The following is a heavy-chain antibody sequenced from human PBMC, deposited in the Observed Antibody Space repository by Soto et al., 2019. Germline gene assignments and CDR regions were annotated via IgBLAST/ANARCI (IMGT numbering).Heavy chain of an antibody. J-gene: IGHJ4*02. CDR3: AREALYCYDSSGYFDY. CDR1: GYTFTSYG. D-gene: IGHD3-22*01. CDR2: ISAYNGNT. V-gene: IGHV1-18*01. Sequence: ASVKVSCKASGYTFTSYGISWVRQAPGQGLEWMGWISAYNGNTTYAQKLQGRVTMTTDTSTRAAYMELRRLRSDDTAVYYCAREALYCYDSSGYFDYWGQGTLVTVSS.